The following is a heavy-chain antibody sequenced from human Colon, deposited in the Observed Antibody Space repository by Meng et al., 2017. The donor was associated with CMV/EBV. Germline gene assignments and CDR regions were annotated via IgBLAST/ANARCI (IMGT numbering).Heavy chain of an antibody. CDR1: GYNFTGYY. D-gene: IGHD6-13*01. CDR2: INPNSGDT. CDR3: ARSFFWGSRWYGAPDY. J-gene: IGHJ4*02. V-gene: IGHV1-2*06. Sequence: QVQLVQSGAELKKPGASVKVSCKASGYNFTGYYIHWVRQAPGQGLEWMGRINPNSGDTNSAQRFEGRVTMTRDTSINTAYMELNSLRSDDTAVYYCARSFFWGSRWYGAPDYWGQGSLVTVSS.